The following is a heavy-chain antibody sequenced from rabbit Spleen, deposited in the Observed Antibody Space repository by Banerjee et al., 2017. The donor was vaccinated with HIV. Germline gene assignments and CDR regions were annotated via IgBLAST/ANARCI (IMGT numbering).Heavy chain of an antibody. CDR1: GLTISSSY. CDR3: ARDTGTSFSTYGMDL. Sequence: QEQLEESGGGLVTPGGTLTLTCTASGLTISSSYMSWVRQAPGKGLEWIGTISTGSGSTYYASWVNGRFTISSNTNQNTVSLQMTSLTTADTATYFCARDTGTSFSTYGMDLWGPGTLVTVS. J-gene: IGHJ6*01. V-gene: IGHV1S43*01. D-gene: IGHD7-1*01. CDR2: ISTGSGST.